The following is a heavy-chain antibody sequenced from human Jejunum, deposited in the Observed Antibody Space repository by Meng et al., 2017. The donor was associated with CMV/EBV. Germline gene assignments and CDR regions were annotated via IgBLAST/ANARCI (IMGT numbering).Heavy chain of an antibody. J-gene: IGHJ4*02. D-gene: IGHD3-22*01. CDR3: THRPMTSAYYYFDY. CDR1: GFLLSISGGA. Sequence: VNTQQPLRLSCTSVGFLLSISGGAVVWDWQPPGRALVWIAFSTLEYDQRYSPYLKNRLTITKDTSKNQVVLTMTYMDPVDTATYYCTHRPMTSAYYYFDYWGQGTLVTVSS. CDR2: STLEYDQ. V-gene: IGHV2-5*02.